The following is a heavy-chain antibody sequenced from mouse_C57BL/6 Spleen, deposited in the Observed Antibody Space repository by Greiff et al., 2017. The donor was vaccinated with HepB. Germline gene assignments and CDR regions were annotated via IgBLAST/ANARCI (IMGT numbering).Heavy chain of an antibody. V-gene: IGHV5-6*02. J-gene: IGHJ2*01. CDR3: ARHGGLRGDY. Sequence: EVKLVESGGDLVKPGGSLKLSCAASGFTFSSYGMSWVRQTPDKRLEWVATISSGGSYTYYPDSVKGRFTISRDNAKNTLYLQMSSLKSEDTAMYYCARHGGLRGDYWGQGTTLTVSS. D-gene: IGHD2-4*01. CDR2: ISSGGSYT. CDR1: GFTFSSYG.